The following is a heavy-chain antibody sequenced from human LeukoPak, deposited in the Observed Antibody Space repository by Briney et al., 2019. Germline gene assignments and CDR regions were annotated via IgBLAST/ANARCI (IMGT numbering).Heavy chain of an antibody. CDR3: ARDQGVTIFGVVTPIYYGMDV. Sequence: GASVKVSCKASGYTFTSYGISWVRQAPGQGLEWMGWISAYNGNTNYAQKLQGRVTMTTDTSTSTAYMELRSLRSDDTAVYYCARDQGVTIFGVVTPIYYGMDVWGQGTTVTVSS. J-gene: IGHJ6*02. CDR2: ISAYNGNT. D-gene: IGHD3-3*01. CDR1: GYTFTSYG. V-gene: IGHV1-18*01.